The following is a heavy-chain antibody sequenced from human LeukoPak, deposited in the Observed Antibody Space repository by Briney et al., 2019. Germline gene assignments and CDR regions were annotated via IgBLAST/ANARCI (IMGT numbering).Heavy chain of an antibody. Sequence: ASVKVSCKASGYTFTSYHLHWVRQAPGQGLEWMGIINPSGGSPNYAQKFQGRVTMTRDMSTSTVNMELSSLRSEDTAVYYCARAQGSYYHYYMDVWGKGTTVTVSS. V-gene: IGHV1-46*01. CDR2: INPSGGSP. D-gene: IGHD1-26*01. CDR1: GYTFTSYH. CDR3: ARAQGSYYHYYMDV. J-gene: IGHJ6*03.